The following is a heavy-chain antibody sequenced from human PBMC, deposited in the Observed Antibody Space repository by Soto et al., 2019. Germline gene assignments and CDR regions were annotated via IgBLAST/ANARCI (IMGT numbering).Heavy chain of an antibody. J-gene: IGHJ3*02. D-gene: IGHD3-22*01. CDR1: GYSFTSYW. Sequence: GESLKISCKGSGYSFTSYWIGWVRQMPGKGLGWMGIIYPGDSDTRYSPSFQGQVTISADKSISTAYLQWSSLEASDTAMYYCASPLAPYYYDSSGPRNDAFDIWGQGTMVTVSS. V-gene: IGHV5-51*01. CDR2: IYPGDSDT. CDR3: ASPLAPYYYDSSGPRNDAFDI.